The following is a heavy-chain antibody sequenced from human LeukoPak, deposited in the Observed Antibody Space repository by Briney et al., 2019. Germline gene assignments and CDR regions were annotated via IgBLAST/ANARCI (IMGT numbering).Heavy chain of an antibody. CDR3: ASPSSGQSFDI. J-gene: IGHJ3*02. Sequence: GGSLRLSCAASGFTVSSNYMSWVRQAPGKGLDWVSIIYSGGTTYYSDSVKGRFTIYSDKSKNTLYLQMNSLGAEDTAVYYCASPSSGQSFDIWGQGTMVTVSS. D-gene: IGHD3-22*01. CDR2: IYSGGTT. V-gene: IGHV3-53*01. CDR1: GFTVSSNY.